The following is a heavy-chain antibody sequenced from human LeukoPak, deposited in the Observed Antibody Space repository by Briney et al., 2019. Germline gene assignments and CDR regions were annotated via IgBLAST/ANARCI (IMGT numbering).Heavy chain of an antibody. CDR2: IYSSGCT. D-gene: IGHD2-15*01. CDR3: ARRISGGSSDY. Sequence: SHTLSLTCTGSGVSISSYHWSWIRQPPGKGLEWIGYIYSSGCTSYSPSLKSRVARSVDTSKNQCSLMLSSVTAADTAVYYCARRISGGSSDYWGQGTLVSVSS. V-gene: IGHV4-59*08. J-gene: IGHJ4*02. CDR1: GVSISSYH.